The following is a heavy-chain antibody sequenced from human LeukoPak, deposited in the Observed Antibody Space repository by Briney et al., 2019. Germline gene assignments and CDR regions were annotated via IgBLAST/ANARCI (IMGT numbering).Heavy chain of an antibody. CDR3: VKKVEGYSYGPFDY. Sequence: PGGSLRLSCAASGFTFDSYAMSWVRQAPGKGLEWVSAIGGSGGTTFYADSVKGRFTISRDNSKNTLYLQMNSLGAEDTAIYYCVKKVEGYSYGPFDYWGQGTLVTVSS. V-gene: IGHV3-23*01. CDR2: IGGSGGTT. CDR1: GFTFDSYA. J-gene: IGHJ4*02. D-gene: IGHD5-18*01.